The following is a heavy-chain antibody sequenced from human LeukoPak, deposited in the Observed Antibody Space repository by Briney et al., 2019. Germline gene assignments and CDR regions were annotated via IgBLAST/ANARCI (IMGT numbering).Heavy chain of an antibody. Sequence: SETLSLTCAVYGGSFSGYYWSWIRQPPGKGLEWIGEINHSGSTNYNPSLKSRVTISVDTSKNQFSLKLSSVTAADTAVYYYARVYCSGGSCPHWGQGTLVTVSS. D-gene: IGHD2-15*01. CDR1: GGSFSGYY. CDR3: ARVYCSGGSCPH. CDR2: INHSGST. J-gene: IGHJ4*02. V-gene: IGHV4-34*01.